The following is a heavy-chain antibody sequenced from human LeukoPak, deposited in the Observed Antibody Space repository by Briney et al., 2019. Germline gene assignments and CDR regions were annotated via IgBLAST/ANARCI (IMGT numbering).Heavy chain of an antibody. CDR2: ISYDGSNK. CDR3: AKDFDYGSGSYYTIDY. V-gene: IGHV3-30*18. CDR1: GFTFSSYG. D-gene: IGHD3-10*01. J-gene: IGHJ4*02. Sequence: GGSLRLSCAASGFTFSSYGMHWVRQAPGKGLEWVAVISYDGSNKYYADSVKGRFTTSRDNSKNTLYLQMNSLRAEDTAVYYCAKDFDYGSGSYYTIDYWGQGTLVTVSS.